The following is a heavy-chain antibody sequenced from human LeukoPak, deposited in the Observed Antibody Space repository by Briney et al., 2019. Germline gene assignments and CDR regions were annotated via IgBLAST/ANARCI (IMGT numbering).Heavy chain of an antibody. D-gene: IGHD3-9*01. V-gene: IGHV3-30*03. CDR2: ISDDGRKK. CDR1: GFTFSSYG. Sequence: PGGSLRLSCGASGFTFSSYGVHWVRQAPGKGLEWVAVISDDGRKKYYADSVKGRFTISRDNSKNTLYLQMNSLKTEDTAVYYCTTDYDILTGYSYWGQGTLVTVSS. CDR3: TTDYDILTGYSY. J-gene: IGHJ4*02.